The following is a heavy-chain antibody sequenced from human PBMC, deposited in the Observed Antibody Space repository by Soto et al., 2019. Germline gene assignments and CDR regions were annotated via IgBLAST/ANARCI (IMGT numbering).Heavy chain of an antibody. J-gene: IGHJ4*02. CDR3: ARGNDSSGYYLPYFDY. CDR2: IHYSGST. Sequence: SETLSLTCTVSGGSISSYFWSWIRQPPGKGLEWIGYIHYSGSTNYNPSLKSRVTISVDTSKNQFSLKLSSVTAADTAVYYCARGNDSSGYYLPYFDYWGQGTLVTVSS. D-gene: IGHD3-22*01. CDR1: GGSISSYF. V-gene: IGHV4-59*12.